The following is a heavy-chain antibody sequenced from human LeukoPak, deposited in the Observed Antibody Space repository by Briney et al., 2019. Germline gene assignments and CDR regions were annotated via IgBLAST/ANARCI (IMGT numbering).Heavy chain of an antibody. CDR2: INTSGGST. CDR3: TRGGSYLSAFDI. J-gene: IGHJ3*02. CDR1: GFTFSSYA. D-gene: IGHD1-26*01. Sequence: PGGSLRLSCAASGFTFSSYAMSWVRQAPGKGLEWVSIINTSGGSTYYADSVKGRFTISRDNSKNTLYLQMNSLRAEDTAVYYCTRGGSYLSAFDIWGQGTMVTVSS. V-gene: IGHV3-23*01.